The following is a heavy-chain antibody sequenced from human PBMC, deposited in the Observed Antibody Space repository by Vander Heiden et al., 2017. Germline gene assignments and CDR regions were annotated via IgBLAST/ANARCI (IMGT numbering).Heavy chain of an antibody. Sequence: QVQLVQFGAEGKKPGAPVKVSCKASGYTFTSYGISWVRQAPGPGLEWMGLISAYTNNTNDAQKLQSIVTMTTDTSTSAAYMELRSLRSDDTAVYCCARDWDHSGWYEYWGQGTLVTVSS. CDR1: GYTFTSYG. D-gene: IGHD6-19*01. CDR3: ARDWDHSGWYEY. V-gene: IGHV1-18*01. CDR2: ISAYTNNT. J-gene: IGHJ4*02.